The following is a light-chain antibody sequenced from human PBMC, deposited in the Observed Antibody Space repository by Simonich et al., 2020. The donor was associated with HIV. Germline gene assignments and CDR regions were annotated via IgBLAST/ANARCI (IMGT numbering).Light chain of an antibody. CDR1: QSVSSN. J-gene: IGKJ3*01. CDR2: PTS. V-gene: IGKV3D-15*01. Sequence: EIVMTQSPATLSVSPGERVTLSCRAIQSVSSNYLAWYQQKPRLAPRLLSYPTSNRATGIPERFSGSGSGTDFTLTISSLEPEDFAVYYCQQYNNWPSPFTFGPGTKVDIK. CDR3: QQYNNWPSPFT.